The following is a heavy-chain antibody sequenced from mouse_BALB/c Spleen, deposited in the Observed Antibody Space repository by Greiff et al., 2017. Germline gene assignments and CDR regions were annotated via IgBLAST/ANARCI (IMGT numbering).Heavy chain of an antibody. CDR3: ARGRWFPYYYAMDY. D-gene: IGHD1-1*02. V-gene: IGHV5-6-5*01. CDR2: ISSGGST. Sequence: EVKLMESGGGLVKPGGSLKLSCAASGFTFSSYAMSWVRQTPEKRLEWVASISSGGSTYYPDSVKGRFTISRDNARNILYLQMSSLRSEDTAMYYCARGRWFPYYYAMDYWGQGTSVTVSS. J-gene: IGHJ4*01. CDR1: GFTFSSYA.